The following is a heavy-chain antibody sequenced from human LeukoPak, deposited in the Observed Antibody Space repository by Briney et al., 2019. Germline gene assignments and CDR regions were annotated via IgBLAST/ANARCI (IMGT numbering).Heavy chain of an antibody. CDR3: ARDPFGGVVNYFDY. D-gene: IGHD3-16*01. CDR2: INWNGGST. V-gene: IGHV3-20*04. Sequence: GGSLRLSCAASGFTFDDYGMSWVRHAPGKGLEWVSGINWNGGSTGYADSVKGRFTISRDNAKNSLYLQMNSLRAEDTALYYCARDPFGGVVNYFDYWGQGTLVTVSS. J-gene: IGHJ4*02. CDR1: GFTFDDYG.